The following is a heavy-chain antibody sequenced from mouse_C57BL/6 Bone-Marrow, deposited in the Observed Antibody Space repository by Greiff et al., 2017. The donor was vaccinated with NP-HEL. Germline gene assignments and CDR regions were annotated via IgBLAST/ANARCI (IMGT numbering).Heavy chain of an antibody. D-gene: IGHD1-1*01. CDR1: GFNIKDDY. J-gene: IGHJ4*01. Sequence: EVKLQESGAELVRPGASVKLSCTASGFNIKDDYMHWVKQRPEQGLEWIGWIDPENGDTEYASKFQGKATITADTSSNTAYLQLSSLTSEDTAVYYCTTSDYYGSSYDAMDYWGQGTSVTVSS. CDR3: TTSDYYGSSYDAMDY. V-gene: IGHV14-4*01. CDR2: IDPENGDT.